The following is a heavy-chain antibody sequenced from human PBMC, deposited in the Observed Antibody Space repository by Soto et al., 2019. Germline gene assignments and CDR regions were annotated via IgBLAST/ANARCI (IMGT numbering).Heavy chain of an antibody. CDR3: AKAALRFLEWLLYFDYYYYMDV. CDR1: GYTFTSYG. CDR2: ISAYNGNT. Sequence: GASVKVSCKASGYTFTSYGISWVRQAPGQGLEWMGWISAYNGNTNYAQKLQGRVTMTTDTSTSTAYMELRSLRSDDTAVYYCAKAALRFLEWLLYFDYYYYMDVWGKGTTVTVSS. V-gene: IGHV1-18*01. D-gene: IGHD3-3*01. J-gene: IGHJ6*03.